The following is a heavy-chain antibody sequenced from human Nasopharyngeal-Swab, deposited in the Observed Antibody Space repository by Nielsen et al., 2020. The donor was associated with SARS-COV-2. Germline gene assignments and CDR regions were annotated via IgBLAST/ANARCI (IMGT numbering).Heavy chain of an antibody. D-gene: IGHD1-14*01. V-gene: IGHV3-30*03. CDR2: TSYDESHK. CDR1: GFSFSTTD. Sequence: GESLKISCAASGFSFSTTDMHWVRQAPGRGLEWVAVTSYDESHKYYAGSVHGRFTISRDNSKNTLYLQMYSLTTEDTAVYFCARDPILGPPDYFDYWGRGTLVIVSS. CDR3: ARDPILGPPDYFDY. J-gene: IGHJ4*02.